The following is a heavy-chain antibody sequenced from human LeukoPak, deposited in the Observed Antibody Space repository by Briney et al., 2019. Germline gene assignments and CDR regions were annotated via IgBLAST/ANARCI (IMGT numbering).Heavy chain of an antibody. D-gene: IGHD3-22*01. CDR2: INHSGST. CDR3: ARVSGVVITTNYFDY. V-gene: IGHV4-34*01. CDR1: GVSFSGYY. J-gene: IGHJ4*02. Sequence: SETLSLTCAVYGVSFSGYYWSWIRQPPGKGLEWIGEINHSGSTNYNPSLKSRVTISVDTSKNQFSLKLSSVTAADTAVYYCARVSGVVITTNYFDYWGQGTLVTVSS.